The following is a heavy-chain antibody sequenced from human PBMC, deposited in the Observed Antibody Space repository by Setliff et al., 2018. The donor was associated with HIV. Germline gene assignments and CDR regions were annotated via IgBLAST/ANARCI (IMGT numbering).Heavy chain of an antibody. V-gene: IGHV3-66*01. CDR1: GFTVSSNE. CDR3: AKTPSSGWYSLYLDY. Sequence: GGSLRLSCAASGFTVSSNEMSWVRQAPGKGLEWVSSISGGSTYYADSVKGRFTISRDNSKNTLYLQMNSLRAEDTAVYYCAKTPSSGWYSLYLDYWGQGTLVTGSS. D-gene: IGHD6-19*01. J-gene: IGHJ4*02. CDR2: ISGGST.